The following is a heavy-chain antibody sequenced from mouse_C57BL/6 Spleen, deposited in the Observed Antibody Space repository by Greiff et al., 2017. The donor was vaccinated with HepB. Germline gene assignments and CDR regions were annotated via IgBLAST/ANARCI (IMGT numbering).Heavy chain of an antibody. Sequence: EVKLVESGGGLVKPGGSLKLSCAVSGFTFSDYGMHWVRQAPEKGLEWVAYISSGSSTIYYADTVKGRFTISRDNAKNTLFLQMTSLRYEDTAVYYCATVAGLAYWGQGTLVTVSA. J-gene: IGHJ3*01. CDR1: GFTFSDYG. CDR3: ATVAGLAY. D-gene: IGHD1-1*02. V-gene: IGHV5-17*01. CDR2: ISSGSSTI.